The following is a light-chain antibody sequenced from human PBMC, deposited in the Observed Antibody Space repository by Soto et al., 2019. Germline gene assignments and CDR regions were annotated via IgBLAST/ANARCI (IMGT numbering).Light chain of an antibody. V-gene: IGKV3D-15*02. CDR1: QCVSTN. Sequence: EIVQIQSQATLSVSPGERATLSCRASQCVSTNLAWYQQKPGQSPRLLIHDASSRATGIPARFSGSGSEIDFTLTISSLQPDDFATYYCQQYNSYWTFGQGTKVDIK. CDR2: DAS. J-gene: IGKJ1*01. CDR3: QQYNSYWT.